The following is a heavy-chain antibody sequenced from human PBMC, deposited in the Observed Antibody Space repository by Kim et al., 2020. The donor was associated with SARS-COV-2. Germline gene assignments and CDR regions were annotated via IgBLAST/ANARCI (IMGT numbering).Heavy chain of an antibody. CDR1: GGSISSGGYS. CDR3: ASGVVQGVIDYYYYMDV. CDR2: IYHSGST. V-gene: IGHV4-30-2*01. J-gene: IGHJ6*03. D-gene: IGHD3-10*01. Sequence: SETLSLTCAVSGGSISSGGYSWSWIRQPPGKGLEWIGYIYHSGSTSYNPSLKSRVTISVDRSKYQFSLKLSSVTAADTAVYYCASGVVQGVIDYYYYMDV.